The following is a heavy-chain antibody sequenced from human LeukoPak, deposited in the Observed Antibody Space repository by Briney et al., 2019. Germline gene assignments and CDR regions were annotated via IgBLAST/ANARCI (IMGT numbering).Heavy chain of an antibody. D-gene: IGHD3-3*01. CDR2: ISYDGRDN. Sequence: GGSLRLSCAASGFTFTNYWMHWVRQAPDKGLEWVAVISYDGRDNYYADSVKGRFTISRDNSENTVYLQMNSLRVEDTAVYFCVKDDDVRHFDYWGQGTLVTVSS. CDR3: VKDDDVRHFDY. V-gene: IGHV3-30*18. J-gene: IGHJ4*02. CDR1: GFTFTNYW.